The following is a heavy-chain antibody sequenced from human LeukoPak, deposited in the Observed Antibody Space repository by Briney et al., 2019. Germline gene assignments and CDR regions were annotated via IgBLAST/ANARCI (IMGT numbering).Heavy chain of an antibody. CDR1: GLNFKFYA. CDR3: AKDFVVVPGNVNYFDY. CDR2: ISGRGDSA. D-gene: IGHD2-21*02. J-gene: IGHJ4*02. V-gene: IGHV3-23*01. Sequence: PGGSLTLSCAVSGLNFKFYAMSWVRQAPGKGLEWVSGISGRGDSADYADSVKGRFTISRDNSKNTLYLQMNSLRAEDTAVYYCAKDFVVVPGNVNYFDYWGQGTLVTVSS.